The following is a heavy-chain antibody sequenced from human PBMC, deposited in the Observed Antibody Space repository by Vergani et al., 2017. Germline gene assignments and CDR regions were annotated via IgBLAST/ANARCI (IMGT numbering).Heavy chain of an antibody. CDR2: ISYDGSNK. J-gene: IGHJ3*02. D-gene: IGHD2-2*01. CDR3: ARDHCRGTSYYRYDAFDI. V-gene: IGHV3-30-3*01. Sequence: VQLVESGGGLVQPGRSLRLSCAASGFTFSSYAMHWVRQAPGKGLEWVAVISYDGSNKYYADSVKGRFTISRDNSKNTLYLQMNSLRAKDTAVYYCARDHCRGTSYYRYDAFDIWGQGTMVTVSS. CDR1: GFTFSSYA.